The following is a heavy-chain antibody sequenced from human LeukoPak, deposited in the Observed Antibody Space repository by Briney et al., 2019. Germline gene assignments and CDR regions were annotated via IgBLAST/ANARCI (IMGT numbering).Heavy chain of an antibody. V-gene: IGHV3-48*04. CDR1: GFTFSSYV. J-gene: IGHJ4*02. Sequence: PGGSLRLSCAASGFTFSSYVMNWVRQAPGKGLEWVSYISSGSDTIYYADSVKGRFTISRDNAKNSLYLQMYSLRAEDTAVYYCARDHGGYYYRPGDYWGQGTLVTVSS. D-gene: IGHD3-22*01. CDR3: ARDHGGYYYRPGDY. CDR2: ISSGSDTI.